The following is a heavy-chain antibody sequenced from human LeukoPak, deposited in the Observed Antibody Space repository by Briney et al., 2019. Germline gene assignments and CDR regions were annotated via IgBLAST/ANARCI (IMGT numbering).Heavy chain of an antibody. CDR3: VRDYFCSGGTCDDCFDP. CDR2: ISTYDHDT. V-gene: IGHV1-18*01. Sequence: ASVKVSCKASGYTFTNYGVIWVRQAPGQGLEWMAWISTYDHDTNYAQKFRGRVTMTTDTSTSTAYMELRSLGSDDTAVYYCVRDYFCSGGTCDDCFDPWGQGTLVTVSS. J-gene: IGHJ5*02. CDR1: GYTFTNYG. D-gene: IGHD2-15*01.